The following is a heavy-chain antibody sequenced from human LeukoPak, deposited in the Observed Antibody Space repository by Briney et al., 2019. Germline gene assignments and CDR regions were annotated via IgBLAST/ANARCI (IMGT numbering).Heavy chain of an antibody. CDR3: ARGFRAFDF. J-gene: IGHJ3*01. CDR1: GFTVSSNY. CDR2: ISSTSTSI. V-gene: IGHV3-21*01. Sequence: GGSLRLSCAASGFTVSSNYMSWVRQAPGKGLEWVSSISSTSTSIYHADSVKGQFTISRDNTKNSLYLQMDSLRAEDTAVYYCARGFRAFDFWAQGTMVTVSS.